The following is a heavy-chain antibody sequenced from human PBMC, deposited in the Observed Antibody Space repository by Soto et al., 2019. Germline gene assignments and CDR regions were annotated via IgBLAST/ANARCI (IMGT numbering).Heavy chain of an antibody. CDR2: IWYDGSNK. V-gene: IGHV3-33*01. CDR3: ARELRYCSSTSCYKGYYGMDV. D-gene: IGHD2-2*02. Sequence: SLSLSCAAXGFTFSSYGMHWVRQAPGKGLEWVAVIWYDGSNKYYADSVKGRFIISRDNSKNTLYLQMNSLRAEDTAVYYCARELRYCSSTSCYKGYYGMDVWGPGTTVTVSS. CDR1: GFTFSSYG. J-gene: IGHJ6*02.